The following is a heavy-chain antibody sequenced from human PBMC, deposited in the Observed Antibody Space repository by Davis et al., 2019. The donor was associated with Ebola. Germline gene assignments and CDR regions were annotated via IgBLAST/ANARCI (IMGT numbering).Heavy chain of an antibody. CDR1: GFAFGDYA. V-gene: IGHV3-9*01. CDR2: INWNSDSI. CDR3: AKGRTIPLALDF. J-gene: IGHJ4*02. Sequence: SLKISCAGSGFAFGDYAMHWVRQAPGKGLEWVSGINWNSDSIVYADSVKGRFTISRDNAKYSLYLQMNSLRGEDTAFYYCAKGRTIPLALDFWGRGTLVTVSS. D-gene: IGHD2-2*02.